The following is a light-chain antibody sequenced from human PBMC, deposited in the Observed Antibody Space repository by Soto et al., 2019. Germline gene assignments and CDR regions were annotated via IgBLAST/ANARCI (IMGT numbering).Light chain of an antibody. CDR2: DAF. Sequence: DIQMSQSPSSLSASVGDRVTITCQASQDITNYLSWYQQKPGKAPKLLIYDAFNLETGVPSMFSGSGSVTDFTFSISSLQPEDIATYYCQQYDDLPYTFGQGTKLEIK. CDR3: QQYDDLPYT. J-gene: IGKJ2*01. CDR1: QDITNY. V-gene: IGKV1-33*01.